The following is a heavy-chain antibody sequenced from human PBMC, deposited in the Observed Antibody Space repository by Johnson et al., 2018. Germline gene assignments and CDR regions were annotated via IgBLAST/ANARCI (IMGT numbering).Heavy chain of an antibody. J-gene: IGHJ6*02. CDR1: GISFSGSA. CDR2: IRSKANRYAT. CDR3: TRSSLVPDYYYGMDV. V-gene: IGHV3-73*02. Sequence: EVQLLESGGGLVQPGGSLKLSCVASGISFSGSAMHWVRQASGKGLEWVGRIRSKANRYATAYAASVRGRFTISTDDSKNTAYLQMNSLKPEDTAMYYCTRSSLVPDYYYGMDVWGQGTTVIVSS. D-gene: IGHD2-2*01.